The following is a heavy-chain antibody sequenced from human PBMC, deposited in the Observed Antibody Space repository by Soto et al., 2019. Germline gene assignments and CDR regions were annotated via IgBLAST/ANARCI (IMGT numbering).Heavy chain of an antibody. J-gene: IGHJ3*02. D-gene: IGHD3-10*01. CDR1: GFTVSSNY. CDR2: IYSGGST. Sequence: EVQLVESGGGLIQPGGSLRLSCAASGFTVSSNYMSWVRQAPGKGLEWVSVIYSGGSTYYADSVKGRFTISRDNSKNTLYLQMNSLRAEDTAVYYCARDGRVRGARMAPAFDIWGQGTMVTVSS. V-gene: IGHV3-53*01. CDR3: ARDGRVRGARMAPAFDI.